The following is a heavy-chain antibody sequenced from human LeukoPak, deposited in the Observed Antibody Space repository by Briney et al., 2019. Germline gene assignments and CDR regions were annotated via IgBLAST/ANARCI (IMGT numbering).Heavy chain of an antibody. Sequence: GGSLRLSCAASGFTFSSCAMSWVRQAPGKGLEWVSAISGSGGSTYYADSVRGRFTISRDNSKNTLYLQMNSLRAEDTAVYYCAKDREVAVAVPGDYWGQGTLVTVSS. CDR1: GFTFSSCA. D-gene: IGHD6-19*01. CDR3: AKDREVAVAVPGDY. CDR2: ISGSGGST. V-gene: IGHV3-23*01. J-gene: IGHJ4*02.